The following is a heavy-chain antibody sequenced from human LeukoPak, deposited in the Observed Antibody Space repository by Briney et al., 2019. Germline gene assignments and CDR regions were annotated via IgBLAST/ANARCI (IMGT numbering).Heavy chain of an antibody. CDR1: GFTFSSYA. Sequence: GGSLRLSCAASGFTFSSYAMSWVRQAPGKGLEWVSAISGSGGSTYYADSVKGRFTISRDNSKNTLYLQMNSLRAEDTAVYYCAKHLQRDFWSGYYPNNWFDPWGQGTLVTVSS. D-gene: IGHD3-3*01. CDR3: AKHLQRDFWSGYYPNNWFDP. J-gene: IGHJ5*02. CDR2: ISGSGGST. V-gene: IGHV3-23*01.